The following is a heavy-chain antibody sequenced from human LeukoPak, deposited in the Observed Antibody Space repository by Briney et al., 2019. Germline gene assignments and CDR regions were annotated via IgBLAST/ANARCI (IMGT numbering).Heavy chain of an antibody. Sequence: SCKASGYTFTGYYMHWVRQAPGKGLEWVAVIGYDGVNKFYTDSVKGRFTISRDDSKSTLYLQMDSLRAEDTAVYYCARDFLRGAPDYFDLWGQGALVTVSS. CDR1: GYTFTGYY. D-gene: IGHD3-10*01. J-gene: IGHJ4*02. CDR3: ARDFLRGAPDYFDL. CDR2: IGYDGVNK. V-gene: IGHV3-30*04.